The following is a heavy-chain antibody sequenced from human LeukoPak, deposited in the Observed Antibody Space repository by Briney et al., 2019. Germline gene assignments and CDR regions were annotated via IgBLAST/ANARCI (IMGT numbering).Heavy chain of an antibody. D-gene: IGHD3-10*01. Sequence: GGSLRLSCAASGFSFSDYYMSWIRQAPGKGLEWVSYISSSGSTIYYADSVKGRFTISRDNAKNSLYLQMNSLRAEDTAVYYCAFFSDYYYGMDVWGQGTTVTVSS. J-gene: IGHJ6*02. CDR3: AFFSDYYYGMDV. CDR2: ISSSGSTI. CDR1: GFSFSDYY. V-gene: IGHV3-11*01.